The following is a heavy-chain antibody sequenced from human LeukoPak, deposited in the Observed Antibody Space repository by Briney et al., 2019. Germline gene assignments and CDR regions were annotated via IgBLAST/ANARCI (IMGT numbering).Heavy chain of an antibody. V-gene: IGHV7-4-1*02. CDR2: INTNTGNP. Sequence: ASVKVSCKASGYTFTSYAMNWMRQAPGQGLEWMGWINTNTGNPTYAQGFTGRFVFSLDTSVSTAYLQIISLKPEDTAVYYCATLYYSGNDLAFDYWGQGTLVTVSS. J-gene: IGHJ4*02. D-gene: IGHD5-12*01. CDR3: ATLYYSGNDLAFDY. CDR1: GYTFTSYA.